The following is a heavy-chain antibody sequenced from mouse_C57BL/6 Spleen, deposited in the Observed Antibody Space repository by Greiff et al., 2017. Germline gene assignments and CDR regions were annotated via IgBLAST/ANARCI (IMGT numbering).Heavy chain of an antibody. CDR1: GFSLTSYG. J-gene: IGHJ1*03. D-gene: IGHD2-10*02. CDR2: IWSGGNT. Sequence: QVQLKQSGPGLVQPSQSLSITCTVSGFSLTSYGVHWVRQSPGKGLEWLGMIWSGGNTDYNAAFISRLSISKDKSKSQVFFKMNSLQADDTAIYYCARPNSIYRYFDVWGTGTTVTVSS. V-gene: IGHV2-2*01. CDR3: ARPNSIYRYFDV.